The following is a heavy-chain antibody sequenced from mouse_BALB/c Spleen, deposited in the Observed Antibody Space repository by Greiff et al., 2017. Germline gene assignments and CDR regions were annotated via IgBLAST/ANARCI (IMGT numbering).Heavy chain of an antibody. J-gene: IGHJ2*01. D-gene: IGHD2-4*01. V-gene: IGHV3-8*02. CDR3: ARFYDYDSYYFDY. Sequence: EVKLQESGPSLVKPSQTLSLTCSVTGDSITSGYWNWIRKFPGNKLEYMGYISYSGSTYYNPSLKSRISITRDTSKNQYYLQLNSVTTEDTATYYCARFYDYDSYYFDYWGQGTTLTVSS. CDR1: GDSITSGY. CDR2: ISYSGST.